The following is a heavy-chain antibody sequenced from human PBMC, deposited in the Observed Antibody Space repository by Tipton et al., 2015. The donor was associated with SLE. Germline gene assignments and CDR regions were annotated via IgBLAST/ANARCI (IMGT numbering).Heavy chain of an antibody. CDR1: GFTFDDYA. CDR2: VSWNSGDI. J-gene: IGHJ4*02. CDR3: TRDDAVTPLDH. Sequence: SLRLSCAASGFTFDDYAMHWVRQAPGKGLEWVSGVSWNSGDIGYADSVKGRFTISRDNAKNSLYLQMNSLKTEDTAVYFCTRDDAVTPLDHWGQGTLVTVSS. D-gene: IGHD4-17*01. V-gene: IGHV3-9*01.